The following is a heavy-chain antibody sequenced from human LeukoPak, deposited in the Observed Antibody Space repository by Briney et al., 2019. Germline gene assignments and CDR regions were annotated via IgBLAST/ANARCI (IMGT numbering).Heavy chain of an antibody. CDR2: VGNKDDSYTT. CDR3: TRAYWYRFDY. V-gene: IGHV3-72*01. J-gene: IGHJ4*02. CDR1: GFIFSDHY. D-gene: IGHD2-8*02. Sequence: GGSLRLSCAAFGFIFSDHYMFWVRQAPGKGLEWVGHVGNKDDSYTTDYAASVKGRFTISRDDSKNSVDLQMNSLKIEDKAMYYCTRAYWYRFDYWGQGTLVTVSS.